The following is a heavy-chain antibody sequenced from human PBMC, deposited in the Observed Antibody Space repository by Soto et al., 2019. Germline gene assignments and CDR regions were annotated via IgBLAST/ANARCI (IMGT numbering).Heavy chain of an antibody. CDR2: ISPYTDDP. CDR1: GNTFTNFG. Sequence: QGQLVQSGVEVKKPGASVKVSCTASGNTFTNFGVTWVRQAPGQGLEWMGWISPYTDDPSYAQKFQGRVTMTIDTSTSTAYLDLSRLTSDDTSVYYCARVIPGPEAWFHPWGQGTLVTVSS. V-gene: IGHV1-18*01. CDR3: ARVIPGPEAWFHP. D-gene: IGHD2-2*01. J-gene: IGHJ5*02.